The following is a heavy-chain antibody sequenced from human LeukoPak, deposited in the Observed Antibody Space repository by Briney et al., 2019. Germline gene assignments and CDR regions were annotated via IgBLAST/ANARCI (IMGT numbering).Heavy chain of an antibody. J-gene: IGHJ4*02. V-gene: IGHV5-10-1*01. CDR1: GYSFTSYW. CDR3: ARGEDRSGFDY. Sequence: GESLKISCKGSGYSFTSYWISGVRQMPGKGLGWMGRIDPSDSYTNYSPSFQGHVTISADKSIGTAYLQWSSLKASDTARYYCARGEDRSGFDYWGQGTLVTVSS. CDR2: IDPSDSYT. D-gene: IGHD3-22*01.